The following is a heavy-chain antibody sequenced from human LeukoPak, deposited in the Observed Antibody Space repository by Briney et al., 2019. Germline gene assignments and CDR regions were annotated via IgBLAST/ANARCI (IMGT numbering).Heavy chain of an antibody. V-gene: IGHV3-33*01. Sequence: GGSLRLSCAASGFTFSSYGMHWVRQAPGKGLEWVAVIWYDGSEEYYADSVKGRFTISRDNSKNTLFLQMSSLTAEDTAVYYCARWSCDHWGQGTLVTVSS. J-gene: IGHJ5*02. CDR1: GFTFSSYG. CDR2: IWYDGSEE. CDR3: ARWSCDH.